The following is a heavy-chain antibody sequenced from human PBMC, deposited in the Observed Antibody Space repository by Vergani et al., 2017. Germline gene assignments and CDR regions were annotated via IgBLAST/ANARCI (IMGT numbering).Heavy chain of an antibody. D-gene: IGHD2-2*01. CDR1: GFSFPGYA. J-gene: IGHJ3*02. Sequence: EVQLLESGGGLVQPGGSLRLSCEASGFSFPGYAMSWVRQAPGKGLEWVSGISWNSAVADSADSVKGRFTISRDNAKNSLYLEMNSLRAEDTAVYYCARDPDIVVVPAAVDAFDIWGQGTMVTVSS. V-gene: IGHV3-9*01. CDR3: ARDPDIVVVPAAVDAFDI. CDR2: ISWNSAVA.